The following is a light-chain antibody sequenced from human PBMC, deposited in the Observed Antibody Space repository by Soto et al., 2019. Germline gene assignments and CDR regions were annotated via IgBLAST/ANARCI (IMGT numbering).Light chain of an antibody. J-gene: IGKJ4*01. CDR1: QSVSSNY. Sequence: IVWTQSAGIRSLSPGERDTLCCRASQSVSSNYLTWYQHKPGQAPRLLIYGASTRATSFPARFGGSGSGTDFTLTISSLEPEDFAVYYCQQRNDWPLTFGGGTKVDIK. CDR2: GAS. V-gene: IGKV3D-20*02. CDR3: QQRNDWPLT.